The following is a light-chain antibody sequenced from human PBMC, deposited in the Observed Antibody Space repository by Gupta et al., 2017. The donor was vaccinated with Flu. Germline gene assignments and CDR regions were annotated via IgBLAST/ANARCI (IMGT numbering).Light chain of an antibody. CDR3: AAWDDSLNAFYV. CDR2: SNN. Sequence: QSVLTHTPSASGPPGQRVPISFSGSSSNIGSNTVNWYQQLPGTAPKLLIYSNNQRPSGVPDRFSGSKSGTSASLAISGLQSEDEADYYCAAWDDSLNAFYVFGTGTKVTVL. V-gene: IGLV1-44*01. J-gene: IGLJ1*01. CDR1: SSNIGSNT.